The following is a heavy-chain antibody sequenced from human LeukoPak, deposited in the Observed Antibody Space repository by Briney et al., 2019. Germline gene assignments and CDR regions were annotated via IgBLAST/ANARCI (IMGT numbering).Heavy chain of an antibody. CDR3: ARDLGNYYGSGSYSDPDY. D-gene: IGHD3-10*01. J-gene: IGHJ4*02. Sequence: SVKVSCKASGGTFSSYAISWVRQAPGQGLEWMGRIIPILGIANYAQKFQGRVTITADKSTSTAYMELSSLRSEDTAVYYCARDLGNYYGSGSYSDPDYWGQGTLVTVSS. CDR1: GGTFSSYA. CDR2: IIPILGIA. V-gene: IGHV1-69*04.